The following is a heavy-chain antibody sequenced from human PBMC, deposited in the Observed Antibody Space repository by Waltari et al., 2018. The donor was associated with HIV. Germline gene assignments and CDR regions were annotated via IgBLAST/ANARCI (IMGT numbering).Heavy chain of an antibody. J-gene: IGHJ5*02. CDR3: ARRGSSGSYWFDP. V-gene: IGHV1-2*06. CDR1: GYTFPAYS. CDR2: INPNSGGT. Sequence: QVQLVQSGAEVKKRGASVKVSCKASGYTFPAYSMHWVRQAPGQGLEWMGRINPNSGGTNYAQKFQGRVTMTRDTSISTAYMELSRLRSDDTAVYYCARRGSSGSYWFDPWGQGTLVTVSS. D-gene: IGHD1-26*01.